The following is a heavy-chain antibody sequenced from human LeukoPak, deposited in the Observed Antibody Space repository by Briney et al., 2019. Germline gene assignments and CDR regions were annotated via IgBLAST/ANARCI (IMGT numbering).Heavy chain of an antibody. Sequence: PGGSLRLSCAASGFTFSSYAMSWVRQAPGKGLEWVSSISGSGGSTYYADSVKGRFTISRDNSKNTLNLQMNSLSAEDTAVYYCALARQYQLPRDDYWGQGTLVTVSS. CDR2: ISGSGGST. J-gene: IGHJ4*02. CDR3: ALARQYQLPRDDY. CDR1: GFTFSSYA. D-gene: IGHD2-2*01. V-gene: IGHV3-23*01.